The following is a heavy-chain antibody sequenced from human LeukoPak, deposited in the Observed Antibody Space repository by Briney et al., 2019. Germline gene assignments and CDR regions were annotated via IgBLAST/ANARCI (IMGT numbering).Heavy chain of an antibody. CDR2: ISGSGGST. Sequence: GGSLRLSCAASGFTFSSYAMSWVRQAPGKGPEWVSAISGSGGSTYYADSVKGRFTISRDNSKNTLYLQMNSLRAEDTAVYYCAKDRYDYVWGSYRYSFDYWGQGTLVTVSS. CDR1: GFTFSSYA. J-gene: IGHJ4*02. D-gene: IGHD3-16*02. V-gene: IGHV3-23*01. CDR3: AKDRYDYVWGSYRYSFDY.